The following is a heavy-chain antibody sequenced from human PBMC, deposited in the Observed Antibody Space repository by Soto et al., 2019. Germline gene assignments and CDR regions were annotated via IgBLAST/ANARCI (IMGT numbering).Heavy chain of an antibody. CDR1: GFTFSSYA. J-gene: IGHJ4*02. V-gene: IGHV3-23*01. CDR2: ISGSGGST. D-gene: IGHD3-22*01. Sequence: VGSLRLSCASSGFTFSSYAMSWVRQSPGKGLEWVSAISGSGGSTYYADSVKGRFTISRDNSKNTLYLQMNSLRAEDTAVYYCAKSPRGVVVNLYYFEYWGQGTLVIVSS. CDR3: AKSPRGVVVNLYYFEY.